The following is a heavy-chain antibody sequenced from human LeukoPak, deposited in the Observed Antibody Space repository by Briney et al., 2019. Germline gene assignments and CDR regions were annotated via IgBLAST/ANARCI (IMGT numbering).Heavy chain of an antibody. J-gene: IGHJ4*02. CDR3: ARSNEGHLDN. Sequence: GGSLRLSCAASGFTFTNYAMHWVRQAPGKGLEYVSAISYNGGSTYYADSVKGRFTISRDNSKNTLYLQMNSLRAEDTAMYYCARSNEGHLDNWGQGTLVTVSS. V-gene: IGHV3-64*02. CDR2: ISYNGGST. CDR1: GFTFTNYA. D-gene: IGHD1-1*01.